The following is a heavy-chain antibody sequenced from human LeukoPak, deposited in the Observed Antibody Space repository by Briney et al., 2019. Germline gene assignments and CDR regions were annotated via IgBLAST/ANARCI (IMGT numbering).Heavy chain of an antibody. Sequence: SETLSLTCAVYGGSFSGYYWSWIRQPPGKGLEWIWEINHSGSTNYNPSLKSRVTISVDTSKNQFSLKLSSVTAADTAVYYCAYSGSYGHLGYWGQGIPVTVSS. J-gene: IGHJ4*02. CDR3: AYSGSYGHLGY. CDR1: GGSFSGYY. D-gene: IGHD1-26*01. CDR2: INHSGST. V-gene: IGHV4-34*01.